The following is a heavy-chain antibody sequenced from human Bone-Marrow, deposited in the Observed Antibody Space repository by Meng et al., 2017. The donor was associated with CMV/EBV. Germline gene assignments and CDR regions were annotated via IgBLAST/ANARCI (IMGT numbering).Heavy chain of an antibody. CDR3: ARANWNYVGGGCY. J-gene: IGHJ4*02. CDR2: ISAYNGNT. D-gene: IGHD1-7*01. V-gene: IGHV1-18*03. Sequence: ASVKVSCKASGGTFSSYTISWVRQAPGQGLEWMGWISAYNGNTNYAQKLQGRVTMTTDTSTSTAYMELRSLRSDDMAVYYCARANWNYVGGGCYWGQGTPVTVSS. CDR1: GGTFSSYT.